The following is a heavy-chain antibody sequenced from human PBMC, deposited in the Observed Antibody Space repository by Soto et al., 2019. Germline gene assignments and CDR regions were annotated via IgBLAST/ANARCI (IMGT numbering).Heavy chain of an antibody. V-gene: IGHV4-34*01. Sequence: QVQLQQWGAGLLKPSETLSLTCAVYGGSFSGYYWSWIRQPPGKGLEWIGEINHSGSTNYNPSLKSRVTLSVAPSKNHFYLKLSSVTASDTSVYYCARTKSIPSGSYRPIYYYYYYCMDVWGQGTTVTVSS. CDR1: GGSFSGYY. CDR3: ARTKSIPSGSYRPIYYYYYYCMDV. CDR2: INHSGST. J-gene: IGHJ6*02. D-gene: IGHD1-26*01.